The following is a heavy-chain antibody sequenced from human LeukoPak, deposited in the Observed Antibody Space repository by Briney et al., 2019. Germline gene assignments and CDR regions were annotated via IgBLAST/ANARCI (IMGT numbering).Heavy chain of an antibody. Sequence: SETLSLTCTVSGGSISSYYWSWIRQPAGKGLEWIGRIYTSGSTNYNPSLKSRVTMSVDTSKNQFPLKLSSVTAADTAVYYCAGSREWLFPDCRGQGTLVTVSS. CDR1: GGSISSYY. D-gene: IGHD3-3*01. J-gene: IGHJ4*02. V-gene: IGHV4-4*07. CDR2: IYTSGST. CDR3: AGSREWLFPDC.